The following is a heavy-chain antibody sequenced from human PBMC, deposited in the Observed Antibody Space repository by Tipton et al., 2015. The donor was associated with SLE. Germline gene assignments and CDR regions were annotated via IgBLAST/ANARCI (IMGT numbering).Heavy chain of an antibody. V-gene: IGHV3-48*03. CDR2: ISSSGVNI. CDR3: ARAEMTTEGSVFYFYVDV. D-gene: IGHD5-24*01. Sequence: SLRLSCGASGFTFSDYEINWVRQAPGKGLEWVSYISSSGVNIYYADSVRGRFTISRDNAKSSLYLQMNSLTAEDTALYYCARAEMTTEGSVFYFYVDVWGKGTTVTVSS. J-gene: IGHJ6*03. CDR1: GFTFSDYE.